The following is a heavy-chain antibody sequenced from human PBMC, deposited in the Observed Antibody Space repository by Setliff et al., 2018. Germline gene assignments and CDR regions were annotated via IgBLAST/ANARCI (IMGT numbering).Heavy chain of an antibody. CDR2: IYYSGST. D-gene: IGHD3-10*01. CDR1: GGSISSYY. Sequence: SETLSLTCTVSGGSISSYYWSWIRQPPGKGLEWIGYIYYSGSTNYNPSLKSRVTISVDTSKNQFSLKLSSVTAADTAVYYCARDSGSGSPLFDPWGQGTLVTVSS. V-gene: IGHV4-59*01. CDR3: ARDSGSGSPLFDP. J-gene: IGHJ5*02.